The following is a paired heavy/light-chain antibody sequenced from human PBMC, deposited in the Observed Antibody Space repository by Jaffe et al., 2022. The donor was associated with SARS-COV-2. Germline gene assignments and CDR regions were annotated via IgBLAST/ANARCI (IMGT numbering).Light chain of an antibody. V-gene: IGLV2-11*01. CDR1: SSDVGGYNY. CDR3: CSYAGSYIFV. J-gene: IGLJ2*01. Sequence: QSALTQPRSVSGSPGQSVTISCTGTSSDVGGYNYVSWYQQHPGKAPKFMIYDVSKRPSGVPDRFSGSKSGNTASLTISGLQAEDEADYYCCSYAGSYIFVFGGGTKLTVL. CDR2: DVS.
Heavy chain of an antibody. Sequence: EVQLLESGGGLVQPGGSLRLSCAASGFTFSNYAMSWVRQAPGKGLEWVSAISGSGGSTNYADSVKGRFTISRDNSKNTLYLQMNSLGAEDTAVYYCAKMVARRDTEFDYWGQGTLVTVSS. D-gene: IGHD2-15*01. J-gene: IGHJ4*02. CDR2: ISGSGGST. CDR1: GFTFSNYA. V-gene: IGHV3-23*01. CDR3: AKMVARRDTEFDY.